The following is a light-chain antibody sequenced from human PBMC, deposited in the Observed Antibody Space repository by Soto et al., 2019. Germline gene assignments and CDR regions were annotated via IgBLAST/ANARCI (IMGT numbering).Light chain of an antibody. CDR1: SSDVGGYNY. CDR3: SSYAGSNNVVV. V-gene: IGLV2-8*01. CDR2: EVT. Sequence: QSALTQPPSASGSPGQSVTISCTGTSSDVGGYNYVSWYQHHPGKAPKLMIYEVTKRPSGVPDRFSGSKSGNTASLTVSGLQAEDEADYYCSSYAGSNNVVVFGGGTKVTVL. J-gene: IGLJ2*01.